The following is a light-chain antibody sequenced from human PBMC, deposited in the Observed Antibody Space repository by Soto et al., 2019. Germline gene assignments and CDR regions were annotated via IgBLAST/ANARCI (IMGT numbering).Light chain of an antibody. Sequence: DIVMTQSPDSLAVSLVERATINCKSSQSVLYSSNNKNYLAWYQQKTGQPPKLLIYWASTRESGVPDRFSGSGSGTDFTLTISSLQAEDVAVYYCQQYYSTLALTFGGWTKVQIK. CDR3: QQYYSTLALT. CDR1: QSVLYSSNNKNY. J-gene: IGKJ4*01. V-gene: IGKV4-1*01. CDR2: WAS.